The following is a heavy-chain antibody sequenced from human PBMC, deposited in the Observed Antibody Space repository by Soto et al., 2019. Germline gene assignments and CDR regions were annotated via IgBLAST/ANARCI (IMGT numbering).Heavy chain of an antibody. CDR1: GFTFSSSA. D-gene: IGHD6-19*01. J-gene: IGHJ5*02. Sequence: EVRLLESGGGLAQPGGSRRLSCAASGFTFSSSAMNWVRQAPGKGLEWVSSIRVGGGDTFYADSVRGRFTVSRIISRNTLYLQMNSLRAEDTAIYYCAKCSVGTVRTSGWCNGFDPWGQGTVVTVSS. CDR3: AKCSVGTVRTSGWCNGFDP. CDR2: IRVGGGDT. V-gene: IGHV3-23*01.